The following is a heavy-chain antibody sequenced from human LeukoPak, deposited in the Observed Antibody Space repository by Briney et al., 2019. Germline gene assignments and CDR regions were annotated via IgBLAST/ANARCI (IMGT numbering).Heavy chain of an antibody. CDR1: GGSISSYY. Sequence: SETLSLTCTVSGGSISSYYWSWLRQPPGKGLEWIGYIYYSGSTNYNPSLKSRVTISVDTSKNQFSLKLSSVTAADTAVYYCAREPKYYYMDVWGKGTTVTVSS. J-gene: IGHJ6*03. CDR3: AREPKYYYMDV. D-gene: IGHD2/OR15-2a*01. V-gene: IGHV4-59*01. CDR2: IYYSGST.